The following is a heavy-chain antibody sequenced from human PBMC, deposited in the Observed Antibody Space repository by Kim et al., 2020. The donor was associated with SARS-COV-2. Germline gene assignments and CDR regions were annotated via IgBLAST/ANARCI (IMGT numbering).Heavy chain of an antibody. Sequence: SETLSLTCTVSGGSISSYYWSWIRQPPGKGLEWIGYIYYSGSTNYNPSLKSRVTISVDTSKNQFSLKLSSVTAADTAAYYCARQDSSGWYWVDPWGQGTL. J-gene: IGHJ5*02. D-gene: IGHD6-19*01. CDR1: GGSISSYY. V-gene: IGHV4-59*08. CDR2: IYYSGST. CDR3: ARQDSSGWYWVDP.